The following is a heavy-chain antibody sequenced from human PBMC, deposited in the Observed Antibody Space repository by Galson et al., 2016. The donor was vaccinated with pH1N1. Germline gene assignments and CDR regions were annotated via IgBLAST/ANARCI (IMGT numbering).Heavy chain of an antibody. CDR3: ARVSRIVLMAPMDV. V-gene: IGHV3-20*04. J-gene: IGHJ6*03. CDR2: INWNGGST. D-gene: IGHD2-8*01. CDR1: GFTFDDNG. Sequence: SLRLSCAASGFTFDDNGMSWVRQPPGKGLEWVVSINWNGGSTSYADSGKGRFTISRDNARNSLYLQMNSLRVEDTALYYCARVSRIVLMAPMDVWGKGTTVTVSS.